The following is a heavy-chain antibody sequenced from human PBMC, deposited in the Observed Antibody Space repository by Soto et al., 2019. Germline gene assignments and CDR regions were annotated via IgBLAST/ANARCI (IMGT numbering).Heavy chain of an antibody. J-gene: IGHJ4*02. CDR1: GGTFRNHG. V-gene: IGHV1-69*01. D-gene: IGHD1-26*01. CDR3: ARDGTLFESNSFDFLY. CDR2: IIPIFGTA. Sequence: QVQLVQSGAEVKKPGSSVKVSCKASGGTFRNHGISWVRQAPGQGLEWVGGIIPIFGTAKYTQKFKGRVTITADESTSTAYLELSSLRSEDTAVDYCARDGTLFESNSFDFLYWGQGTLVIVS.